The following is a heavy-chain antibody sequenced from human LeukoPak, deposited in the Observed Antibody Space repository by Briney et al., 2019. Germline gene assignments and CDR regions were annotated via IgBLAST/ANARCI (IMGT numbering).Heavy chain of an antibody. CDR3: ARDSGSYHFDY. J-gene: IGHJ4*02. D-gene: IGHD1-26*01. V-gene: IGHV3-11*04. CDR2: ISSSGSTI. Sequence: LSLTCAVYGGSFSGYYWSWIRQPPGKGLEWVSYISSSGSTIYYADSVKGRFTISRDNAKNSLYLQMNSLRAEDTAVYYCARDSGSYHFDYWGQGTLVTVSS. CDR1: GGSFSGYY.